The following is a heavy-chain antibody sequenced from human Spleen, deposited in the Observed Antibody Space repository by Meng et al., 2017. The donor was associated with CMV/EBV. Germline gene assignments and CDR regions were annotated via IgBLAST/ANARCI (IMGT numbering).Heavy chain of an antibody. CDR2: IYHSGST. CDR1: GYSISSGYY. CDR3: ARGRIAARPGH. J-gene: IGHJ4*02. D-gene: IGHD6-6*01. Sequence: SETLSLTCTVSGYSISSGYYWGWIRQPPGKGLEWIGSIYHSGSTYYNPSLKSRVTISVDTSKNQFSLKLSSVTAADTAMYYCARGRIAARPGHWGQGTLVTVSS. V-gene: IGHV4-38-2*02.